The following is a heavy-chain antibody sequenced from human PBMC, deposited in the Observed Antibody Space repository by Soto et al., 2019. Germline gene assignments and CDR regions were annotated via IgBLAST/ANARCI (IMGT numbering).Heavy chain of an antibody. CDR2: INSDGSST. J-gene: IGHJ5*02. V-gene: IGHV3-74*01. CDR3: ARGGAYCGGDCYDSWFDP. Sequence: EVQLVESGGGLVQPGGSLRLSCAASGFTFSSYWMHWVRQAPGKGLVWVSRINSDGSSTSYADSVKGRFTISRDNAKNTLDLQMNSLRAEDTAVYYCARGGAYCGGDCYDSWFDPWGQGTLVTVSS. D-gene: IGHD2-21*02. CDR1: GFTFSSYW.